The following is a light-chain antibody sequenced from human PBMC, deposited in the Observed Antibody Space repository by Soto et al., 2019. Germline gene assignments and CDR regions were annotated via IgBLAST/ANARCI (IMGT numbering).Light chain of an antibody. CDR3: QSYDSSLNRV. V-gene: IGLV1-40*01. CDR1: SSNIGANYD. J-gene: IGLJ1*01. Sequence: QSVLSQPPSVSGAPGPRITISCTGSSSNIGANYDVHWYRQVPGTAPKLLMSGDNNRPSGVADRFSGSKSGTSASLAITSLQAEDEADYYCQSYDSSLNRVFGTGTKLTVL. CDR2: GDN.